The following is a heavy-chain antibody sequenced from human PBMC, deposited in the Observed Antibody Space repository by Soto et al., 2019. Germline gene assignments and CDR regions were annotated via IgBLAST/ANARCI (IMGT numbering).Heavy chain of an antibody. J-gene: IGHJ5*02. CDR2: IYYSGST. CDR1: GGSISSYY. Sequence: SETLSLTCTVSGGSISSYYWSWIRQPPGKGLEWIGYIYYSGSTNYNPSLKSRVTISVDTSKNQFSLKLSSVTAADTAVYYCEREINMVPGVEWFDPWGQGTLVTVSS. V-gene: IGHV4-59*01. D-gene: IGHD3-10*01. CDR3: EREINMVPGVEWFDP.